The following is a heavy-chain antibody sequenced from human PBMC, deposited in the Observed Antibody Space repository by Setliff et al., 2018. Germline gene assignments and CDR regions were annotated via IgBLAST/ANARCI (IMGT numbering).Heavy chain of an antibody. CDR1: GGTFSDYY. J-gene: IGHJ4*02. D-gene: IGHD6-6*01. V-gene: IGHV4-34*01. CDR2: INHRGST. Sequence: SETLSLTCAAYGGTFSDYYWTWIRQPPGKGLEWVGEINHRGSTNYNPSLKSRVTISVDTSKDQFSLKLISMTAADTAVYYCARGRNVAARLLDSWGQGTLVTVSS. CDR3: ARGRNVAARLLDS.